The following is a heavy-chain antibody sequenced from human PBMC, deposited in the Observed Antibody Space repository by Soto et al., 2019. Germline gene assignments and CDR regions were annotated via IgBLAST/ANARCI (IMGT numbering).Heavy chain of an antibody. CDR1: GFTFSSYA. D-gene: IGHD2-15*01. J-gene: IGHJ4*02. Sequence: GGSLRLSCAASGFTFSSYAMSWVRQAQGKGLDWVSAISGSGGSTYYADSVKGRFTISRDNSKNTLYLQMNSLRAEDTAVYYCAKDPSGGGEGVYWGQGTLVTVSS. V-gene: IGHV3-23*01. CDR3: AKDPSGGGEGVY. CDR2: ISGSGGST.